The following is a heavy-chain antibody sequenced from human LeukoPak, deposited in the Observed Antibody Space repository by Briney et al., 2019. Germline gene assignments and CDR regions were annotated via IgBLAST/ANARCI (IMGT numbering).Heavy chain of an antibody. CDR2: MNPNSGNT. D-gene: IGHD3-3*01. CDR1: GYTFTSYY. CDR3: AREAADYDFWSGPPEPFDY. J-gene: IGHJ4*02. V-gene: IGHV1-8*02. Sequence: ASVKVSCKASGYTFTSYYMHWVRQAPGQGLEWMGWMNPNSGNTGYAQKFQGRVTMTRNTSISTAYMELSSLRSEDTAVYYCAREAADYDFWSGPPEPFDYWGQGTLVTVSS.